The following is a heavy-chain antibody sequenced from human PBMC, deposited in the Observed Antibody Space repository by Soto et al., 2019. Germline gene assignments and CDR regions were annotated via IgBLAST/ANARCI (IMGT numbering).Heavy chain of an antibody. CDR1: GFTFSTYA. CDR2: LSPSGGET. J-gene: IGHJ3*02. CDR3: AHPRGYGVFDAYDI. Sequence: GGSLRLSCVASGFTFSTYAMSWVRQAPGKGLEWVSALSPSGGETYYADSAKGRFTISRDNSMNALYLQMNSLRVEDTAAYYCAHPRGYGVFDAYDIWGQGTMVTV. V-gene: IGHV3-23*01. D-gene: IGHD4-17*01.